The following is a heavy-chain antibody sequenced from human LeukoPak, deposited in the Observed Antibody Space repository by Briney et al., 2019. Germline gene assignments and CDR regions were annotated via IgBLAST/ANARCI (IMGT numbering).Heavy chain of an antibody. CDR1: GYTFTGYY. V-gene: IGHV1-2*06. CDR3: AREDLNTILGAFDI. J-gene: IGHJ3*02. CDR2: INPNSGGT. Sequence: GASVKVSCKASGYTFTGYYMHWVRQAPGQGLEWMGRINPNSGGTNYAQKFRGRVTMTRDTSISTAYMELSTLRSDDTAVYYCAREDLNTILGAFDIWGQGTMVTVSS. D-gene: IGHD2/OR15-2a*01.